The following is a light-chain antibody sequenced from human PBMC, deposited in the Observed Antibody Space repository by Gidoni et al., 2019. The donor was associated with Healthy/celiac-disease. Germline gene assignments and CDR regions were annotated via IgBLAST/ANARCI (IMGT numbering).Light chain of an antibody. V-gene: IGKV4-1*01. J-gene: IGKJ4*01. CDR2: WGS. CDR1: QSVLYSSNNKNY. CDR3: QQYYNTPPVT. Sequence: DIAMTQSPDSVAVCVGERATINCKSSQSVLYSSNNKNYLPWYQQKPRQPPKLLIYWGSTRESAVPERCSGGGSWTDFTLTSSSLLAEDVAVYYYQQYYNTPPVTFGGGTKVEIK.